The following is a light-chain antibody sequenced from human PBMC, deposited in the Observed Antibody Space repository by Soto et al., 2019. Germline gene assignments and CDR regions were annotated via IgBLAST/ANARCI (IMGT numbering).Light chain of an antibody. V-gene: IGLV2-14*01. J-gene: IGLJ1*01. CDR3: SSYTSRSIDYV. CDR2: EVS. CDR1: SSDVGGYNY. Sequence: QSALTQPASVSRSPGQSITISCTGTSSDVGGYNYVSWYQQHPGKAPKLMIYEVSNRPSGVSNRFSGSKSGNTASLTISGLQAEDEADYYCSSYTSRSIDYVFGTGTKLTVL.